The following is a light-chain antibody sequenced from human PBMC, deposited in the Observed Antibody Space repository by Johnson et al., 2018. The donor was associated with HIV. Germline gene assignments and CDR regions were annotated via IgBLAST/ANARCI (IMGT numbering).Light chain of an antibody. CDR3: GTWDSSLSAVP. CDR2: DNN. Sequence: QSVLTQPPSVSAAPGQKVTISCSGSSSNIGNNYVSWYQQLPGTAPKLLIYDNNKRPSGIPDRFSGPKSGTSATLGITGLQTGDEADYYCGTWDSSLSAVPFGTGTKVTVL. V-gene: IGLV1-51*01. J-gene: IGLJ1*01. CDR1: SSNIGNNY.